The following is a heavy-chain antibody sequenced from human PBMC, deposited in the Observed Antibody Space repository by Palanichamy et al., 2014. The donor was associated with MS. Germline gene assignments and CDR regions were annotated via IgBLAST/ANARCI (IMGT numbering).Heavy chain of an antibody. CDR3: ARDPGIGVS. Sequence: QVQLVESGGGVVQPGRSLRLSCAASGFTFSSYAMHWVRQAPGKGLEWVAVISYDGSNKYYADSVKGRFTISRDNSKNTLYLQMNSLRAEDTAVYYCARDPGIGVSWGQGTLVTVSS. CDR1: GFTFSSYA. J-gene: IGHJ5*02. V-gene: IGHV3-30-3*01. CDR2: ISYDGSNK. D-gene: IGHD2-21*01.